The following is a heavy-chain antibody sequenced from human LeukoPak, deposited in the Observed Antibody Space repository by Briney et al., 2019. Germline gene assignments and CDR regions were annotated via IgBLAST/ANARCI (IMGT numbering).Heavy chain of an antibody. V-gene: IGHV1-2*02. CDR1: GYTFIGQY. J-gene: IGHJ6*02. CDR2: INPKTGDT. CDR3: ARGYYGMDL. Sequence: ASVKVSCKASGYTFIGQYLYWARQTPGQGLEWMGWINPKTGDTDSAQNFQGRVTMTRDTSVSTVYMEQSRLTSDDTAVYYCARGYYGMDLWGQGTTVTVSS.